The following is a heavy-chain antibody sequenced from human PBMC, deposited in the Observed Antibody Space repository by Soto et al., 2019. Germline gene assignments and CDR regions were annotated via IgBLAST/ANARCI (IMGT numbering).Heavy chain of an antibody. Sequence: QVQLQESGPGLVKPSKTLSLTCTVSGGSISSGGYYWSWIRQHPGKGLEWIGYIYYSGSTYYNPSLKIRVTISVDTSKNQFSLKLSSVTAADTAVYYCARETRYIAAAGISPWGQGTLVTVSS. CDR3: ARETRYIAAAGISP. D-gene: IGHD6-13*01. CDR2: IYYSGST. J-gene: IGHJ5*02. CDR1: GGSISSGGYY. V-gene: IGHV4-31*03.